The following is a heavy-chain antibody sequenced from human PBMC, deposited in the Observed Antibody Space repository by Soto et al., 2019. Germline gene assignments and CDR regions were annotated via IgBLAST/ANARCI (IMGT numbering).Heavy chain of an antibody. V-gene: IGHV1-69*12. CDR3: ALHYGSGSNYYYYGMDV. D-gene: IGHD3-10*01. CDR2: IIPIFGTA. Sequence: QVQLVQSGAEVKKPGSSVKVSCKASGGTFSSYAISWVRQAPGQGLEWMGGIIPIFGTANYAQKFQGRVTNTADESTSTAYMELSRLRSEDTAVYYCALHYGSGSNYYYYGMDVWGQGTTVTVSS. J-gene: IGHJ6*02. CDR1: GGTFSSYA.